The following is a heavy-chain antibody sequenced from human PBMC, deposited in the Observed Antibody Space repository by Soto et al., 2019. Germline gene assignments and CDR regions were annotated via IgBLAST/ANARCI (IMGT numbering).Heavy chain of an antibody. V-gene: IGHV4-30-4*08. CDR3: ARVRYYDFWSGYYNQYYFDY. Sequence: TLSLTCTVSGGSISSGGYYWSWIRQHPGKGLEWIGFIYYSGSTYYNPSLKSRVTISVDTSKNQFSLKLSSVTAADTAVYYCARVRYYDFWSGYYNQYYFDYWGQGTLVTVSS. J-gene: IGHJ4*02. CDR2: IYYSGST. D-gene: IGHD3-3*01. CDR1: GGSISSGGYY.